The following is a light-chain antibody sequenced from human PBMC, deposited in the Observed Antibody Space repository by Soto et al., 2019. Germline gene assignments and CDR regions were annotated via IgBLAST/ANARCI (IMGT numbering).Light chain of an antibody. CDR1: QSISSW. Sequence: DIQMTQSPSTLSASVGDRVTITCRASQSISSWLAWYQQKPGKAPNLLIYKASTLGSGVPSSFSGGGSGTEFTLSISSLQPDDFATYYCQQHSSSSPYTFGQGTKLEIK. V-gene: IGKV1-5*03. J-gene: IGKJ2*01. CDR3: QQHSSSSPYT. CDR2: KAS.